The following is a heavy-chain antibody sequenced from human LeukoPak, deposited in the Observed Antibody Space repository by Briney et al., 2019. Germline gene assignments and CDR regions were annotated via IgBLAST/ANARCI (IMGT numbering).Heavy chain of an antibody. V-gene: IGHV4-4*02. CDR3: ARGRIFGVVISPYNWFDP. J-gene: IGHJ5*02. Sequence: SGTLSLTCAVSGGSISSRNWWSWVRQPPGKGLEWIGEIYHSGSTNYNPSLKSRVAISVDKSKNQFSLRLSSVTAADTAVYYCARGRIFGVVISPYNWFDPWGQGTLVTVSS. CDR1: GGSISSRNW. D-gene: IGHD3-3*01. CDR2: IYHSGST.